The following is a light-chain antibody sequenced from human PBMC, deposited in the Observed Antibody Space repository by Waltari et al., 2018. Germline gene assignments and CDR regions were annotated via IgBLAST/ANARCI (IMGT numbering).Light chain of an antibody. J-gene: IGLJ2*01. CDR1: SSNIGNNY. CDR3: GTLESSLSYVV. CDR2: DNN. V-gene: IGLV1-51*01. Sequence: QSVLTQPPSVSAAPGQKVTISCSGSSSNIGNNYVSGYQQPTGTAPKLLIYDNNKRPPGRPDRFSGSKSGTSATLGISGLQTGDEADYYCGTLESSLSYVVFGGGTKLTVL.